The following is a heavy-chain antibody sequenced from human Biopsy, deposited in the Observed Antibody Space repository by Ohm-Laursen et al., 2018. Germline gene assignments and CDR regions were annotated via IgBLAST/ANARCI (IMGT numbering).Heavy chain of an antibody. CDR1: GDSINSSY. Sequence: TLSLTCTVSGDSINSSYWTWIRQPPGKGLEWIASIYYSGTTNKNPSLKSRVTISVDTSKRQFYLELSSVTAADTAIYYCARVRGGFLEWFDYWGQGTLITVSS. J-gene: IGHJ5*01. CDR2: IYYSGTT. V-gene: IGHV4-59*01. D-gene: IGHD3-3*01. CDR3: ARVRGGFLEWFDY.